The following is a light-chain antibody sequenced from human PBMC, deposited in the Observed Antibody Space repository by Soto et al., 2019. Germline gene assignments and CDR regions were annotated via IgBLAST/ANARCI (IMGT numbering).Light chain of an antibody. Sequence: SYELTQPLSVSVALGQTARITCGGNNIGSKNVHWYQQKPGQAPVLVIYRDSNRTSGIPERFSGSNSWNTATLTISRAQAGDEADYYGQVWDSSTVVFGGGTKLTVL. CDR2: RDS. J-gene: IGLJ2*01. V-gene: IGLV3-9*01. CDR1: NIGSKN. CDR3: QVWDSSTVV.